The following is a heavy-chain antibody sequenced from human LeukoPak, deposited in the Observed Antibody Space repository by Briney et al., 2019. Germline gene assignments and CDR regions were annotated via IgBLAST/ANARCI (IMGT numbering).Heavy chain of an antibody. CDR1: GLTFSSYA. V-gene: IGHV3-23*01. Sequence: GGSLRLSCAASGLTFSSYAMNWVRQAPGKGLEWGSPISGSGGNTYYADSVKGRFTISRDNSKNTLYLQMNSLRAEDTAVYYCANPRGNYGAYAFDIWGQGTMVTVSS. D-gene: IGHD4-17*01. CDR2: ISGSGGNT. J-gene: IGHJ3*02. CDR3: ANPRGNYGAYAFDI.